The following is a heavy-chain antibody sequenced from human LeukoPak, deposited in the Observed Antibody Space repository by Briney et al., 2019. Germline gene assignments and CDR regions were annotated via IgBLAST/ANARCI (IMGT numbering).Heavy chain of an antibody. CDR3: ARAHYYGSGSYYNILGY. V-gene: IGHV1-2*02. D-gene: IGHD3-10*01. CDR2: INPNSGGT. CDR1: GYTFTGYY. J-gene: IGHJ4*02. Sequence: ASVKVSCQASGYTFTGYYMHWVRQAPGQGLEWMGWINPNSGGTNYAQKFQGRVTMTRDTSISTAYMELSRLRSDDTAVYYCARAHYYGSGSYYNILGYWGQGTLVTVSS.